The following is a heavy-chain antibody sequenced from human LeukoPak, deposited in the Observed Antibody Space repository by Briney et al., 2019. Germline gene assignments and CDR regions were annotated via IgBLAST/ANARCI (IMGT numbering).Heavy chain of an antibody. D-gene: IGHD2-15*01. Sequence: SETLSLTCTVSGGSISSSSYSWGWIRQPPGKGLEWIGSIYYSGSTYYNPSLKSRVTISVDTSKNQFSLKLSSVTAADTAVYYCARGWAVVVVAAKGMDVWGQGTTVTVSS. J-gene: IGHJ6*02. CDR3: ARGWAVVVVAAKGMDV. CDR1: GGSISSSSYS. CDR2: IYYSGST. V-gene: IGHV4-39*01.